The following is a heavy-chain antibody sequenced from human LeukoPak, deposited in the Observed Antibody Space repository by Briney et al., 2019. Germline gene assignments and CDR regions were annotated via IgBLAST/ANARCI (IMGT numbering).Heavy chain of an antibody. J-gene: IGHJ3*02. CDR3: ARDGGDDAFDI. Sequence: SETLSLTCTVSGGSISSYYWSWIRQPPGEGLEWIGYIYYSGSTNYNPSLKSRVTISVDTSKNQFSLKLSSVTAADTAVYYCARDGGDDAFDIWGQGTMVTVSS. CDR1: GGSISSYY. CDR2: IYYSGST. V-gene: IGHV4-59*01. D-gene: IGHD3-16*01.